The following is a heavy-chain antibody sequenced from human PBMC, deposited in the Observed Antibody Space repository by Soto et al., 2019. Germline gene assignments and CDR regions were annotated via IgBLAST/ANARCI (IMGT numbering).Heavy chain of an antibody. CDR1: CGSISSYY. J-gene: IGHJ6*03. V-gene: IGHV4-59*01. CDR2: IYYSGST. Sequence: SETLSLTCTVSCGSISSYYWSWIRQPPGKGLEWIGCIYYSGSTNYNPSLKSRVTISVDTSKNQFSLKLSSVTAADTAVYYCARERLGIPDVWGKGTTVTVSS. D-gene: IGHD2-21*01. CDR3: ARERLGIPDV.